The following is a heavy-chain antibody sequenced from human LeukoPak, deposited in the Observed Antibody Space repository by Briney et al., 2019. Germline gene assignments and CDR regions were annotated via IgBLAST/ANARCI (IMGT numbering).Heavy chain of an antibody. J-gene: IGHJ4*02. CDR3: ARVAYCSGGSCYYFDY. D-gene: IGHD2-15*01. Sequence: GESLKISCKGSGYSFTSNWIGWVRQMPGKGLEWMGIIYPGDSDTRYSPSFQGQVTISADKSISTAYLQWSSLKASDTAMYYCARVAYCSGGSCYYFDYWDQGTLVTVSS. CDR1: GYSFTSNW. V-gene: IGHV5-51*01. CDR2: IYPGDSDT.